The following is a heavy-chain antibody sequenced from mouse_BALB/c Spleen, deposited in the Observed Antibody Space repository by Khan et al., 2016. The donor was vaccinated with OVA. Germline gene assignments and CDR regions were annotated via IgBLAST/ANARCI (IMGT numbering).Heavy chain of an antibody. CDR2: INYSGKT. CDR1: GYSITSEYA. CDR3: ARKDYYDYDPFPY. J-gene: IGHJ3*01. V-gene: IGHV3-2*02. D-gene: IGHD2-4*01. Sequence: EVKLLESGPGLVKPSQSLSLTCTVTGYSITSEYAWNWIRQFPGNKLEWMGYINYSGKTRFKPSLKSRTSITRDTSKNQFFLQLNSLTTEDTATYYCARKDYYDYDPFPYWGQGTLVTVSA.